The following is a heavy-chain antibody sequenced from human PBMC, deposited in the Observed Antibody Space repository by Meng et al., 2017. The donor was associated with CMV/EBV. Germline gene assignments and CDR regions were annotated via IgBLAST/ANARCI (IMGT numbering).Heavy chain of an antibody. D-gene: IGHD4-11*01. CDR1: GYTFTGYY. Sequence: ASVKVSCKASGYTFTGYYMHWVRQAPGQGLEWMGWINPNSGGTNYAQKSQGRVTMTRDTSISTAYMELSRLRSDDTAVYYCARAPPYSNYRNISYYYGMDVWGQGTTVTVSS. CDR3: ARAPPYSNYRNISYYYGMDV. V-gene: IGHV1-2*02. CDR2: INPNSGGT. J-gene: IGHJ6*02.